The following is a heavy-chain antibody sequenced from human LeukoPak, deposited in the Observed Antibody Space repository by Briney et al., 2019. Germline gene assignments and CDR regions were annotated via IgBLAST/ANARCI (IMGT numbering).Heavy chain of an antibody. Sequence: PSETLSLTCTVSGGSISSGGYYWSWIRQPPGKGLEWIGYIYHSGSTYYNPSLKSRVTISVDRSKNQFSLKLSSVTAADTAVYYCARDGALGLGDYWGQGTLVTVSS. CDR1: GGSISSGGYY. J-gene: IGHJ4*02. CDR3: ARDGALGLGDY. V-gene: IGHV4-30-2*01. D-gene: IGHD3-10*01. CDR2: IYHSGST.